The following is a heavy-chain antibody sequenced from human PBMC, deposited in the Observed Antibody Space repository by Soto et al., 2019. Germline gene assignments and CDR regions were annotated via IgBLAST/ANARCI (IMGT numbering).Heavy chain of an antibody. CDR1: GFTFSSYA. J-gene: IGHJ4*02. CDR3: AKDGLGAYSYGSYYFDY. Sequence: EVQLLESGGGLVQPGGSLRLSCAASGFTFSSYAMSWVRQAPGKGLEWVSTINNSGGSTYYADSVKGRFTISRDNSNNTLYLQMNSLRAEDTAVYYCAKDGLGAYSYGSYYFDYWGQGTLVTVSS. D-gene: IGHD5-18*01. CDR2: INNSGGST. V-gene: IGHV3-23*01.